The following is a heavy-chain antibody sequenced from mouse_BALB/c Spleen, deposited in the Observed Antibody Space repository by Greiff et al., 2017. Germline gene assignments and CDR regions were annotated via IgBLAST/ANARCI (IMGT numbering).Heavy chain of an antibody. J-gene: IGHJ2*01. D-gene: IGHD2-4*01. Sequence: LQQSGAELVRPGSSVKISCKASGYAFSSFWMNWVKQRPGQGLEWIGQIYPGDGDTNYNGQFKGKATLTADKSTSTAYMQLSSLTSEDSAVYFCASSGDYNYFDYWGQGTTLTVSS. CDR1: GYAFSSFW. V-gene: IGHV1-80*01. CDR2: IYPGDGDT. CDR3: ASSGDYNYFDY.